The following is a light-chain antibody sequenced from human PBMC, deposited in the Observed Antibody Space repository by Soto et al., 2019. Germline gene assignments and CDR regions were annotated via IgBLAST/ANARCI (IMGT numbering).Light chain of an antibody. CDR2: GAS. Sequence: EIVLTHSPGTLSLSPGERATLSCSASQSVSSSYLAWYQQKPGQAPRLLIYGASSRATGIPDRFSGSWSGTDFTLTISRLEPEDFAVYYCQQYGSSPGYTFGQGTKLEIK. CDR3: QQYGSSPGYT. CDR1: QSVSSSY. V-gene: IGKV3-20*01. J-gene: IGKJ2*01.